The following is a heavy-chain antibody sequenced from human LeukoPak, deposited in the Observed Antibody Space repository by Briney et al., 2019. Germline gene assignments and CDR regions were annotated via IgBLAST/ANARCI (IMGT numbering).Heavy chain of an antibody. CDR3: ARGWNAIDY. CDR1: GGSISGFF. Sequence: SETLSLTCVVSGGSISGFFWSWIRQPVGKGLEWIGRVQTIGSTNCNPSLKSRVTVSVDTSQNIFSLRINSVTAADTAVYYCARGWNAIDYWGQGTLVAVSS. D-gene: IGHD1-1*01. CDR2: VQTIGST. V-gene: IGHV4-4*07. J-gene: IGHJ4*02.